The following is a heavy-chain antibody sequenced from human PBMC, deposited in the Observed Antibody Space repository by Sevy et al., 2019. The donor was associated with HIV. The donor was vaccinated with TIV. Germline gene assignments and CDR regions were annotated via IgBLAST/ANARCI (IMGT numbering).Heavy chain of an antibody. CDR1: GFTFSSYW. CDR3: ARKILKIWDYYYYGMDV. Sequence: GGSLRLSCAASGFTFSSYWMSWVRQAPGKGLEWVANIKQDGSEKYYVDSVKGRFTISRDNAKNSRYLQMNSLRAEDTAVYYCARKILKIWDYYYYGMDVWGQGTTVTVSS. D-gene: IGHD7-27*01. J-gene: IGHJ6*02. V-gene: IGHV3-7*01. CDR2: IKQDGSEK.